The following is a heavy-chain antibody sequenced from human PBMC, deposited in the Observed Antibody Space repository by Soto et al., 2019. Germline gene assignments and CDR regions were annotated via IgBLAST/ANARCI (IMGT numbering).Heavy chain of an antibody. J-gene: IGHJ4*02. CDR2: VSKSDYT. Sequence: GGSLRLSCEVSGFTFTNFGINWVRQAPGKGLEWVSSVSKSDYTYYSESVKGRFTISRDNAKNSVSLQMNDLRAEDTAVYYCAREDSIIIPAVADVWGQGTQVTVSS. CDR3: AREDSIIIPAVADV. V-gene: IGHV3-21*04. D-gene: IGHD3-10*01. CDR1: GFTFTNFG.